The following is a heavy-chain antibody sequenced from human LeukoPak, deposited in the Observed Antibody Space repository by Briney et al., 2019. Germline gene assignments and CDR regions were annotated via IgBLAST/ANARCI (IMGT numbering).Heavy chain of an antibody. CDR1: GYTFTSYD. Sequence: ASVKVSCKASGYTFTSYDINWLRQATGQGPEWMGWMNPNSGATGYAQKFQGRVTVTRSTSINTAYMELSSLRSEDTAVYYCARDSSYYGSGSQPQYYFDYWGQGILVTVSS. V-gene: IGHV1-8*01. CDR2: MNPNSGAT. CDR3: ARDSSYYGSGSQPQYYFDY. D-gene: IGHD3-10*01. J-gene: IGHJ4*02.